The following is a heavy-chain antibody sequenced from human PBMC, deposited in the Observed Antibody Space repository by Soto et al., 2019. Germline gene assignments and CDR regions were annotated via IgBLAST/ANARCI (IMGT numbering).Heavy chain of an antibody. CDR2: VYNKGST. D-gene: IGHD2-15*01. CDR3: AREESYCSGATCYNYGMAV. CDR1: GGSINDYY. Sequence: SETLSLTCAVSGGSINDYYWNWIRQTPGQGLEWIGHVYNKGSTNYNPSLKSRVTISVDTSKKQFSLKLSSVTAADTAVYYCAREESYCSGATCYNYGMAVWGQGTTVTVSS. J-gene: IGHJ6*02. V-gene: IGHV4-59*01.